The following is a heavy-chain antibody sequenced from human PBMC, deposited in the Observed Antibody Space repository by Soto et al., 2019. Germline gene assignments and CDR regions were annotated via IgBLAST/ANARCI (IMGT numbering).Heavy chain of an antibody. CDR3: AKLGSENYDSSGYYYKYYFDY. Sequence: LRLSCVASGFTFNIYNMNWVRQAPGKGLEWVSYIGSTGSPIYYADSVKGRFTISRDNAKNSLYLQMNSLRDEDTAVYYCAKLGSENYDSSGYYYKYYFDYWGQGTLVTVSS. CDR1: GFTFNIYN. CDR2: IGSTGSPI. J-gene: IGHJ4*02. D-gene: IGHD3-22*01. V-gene: IGHV3-48*02.